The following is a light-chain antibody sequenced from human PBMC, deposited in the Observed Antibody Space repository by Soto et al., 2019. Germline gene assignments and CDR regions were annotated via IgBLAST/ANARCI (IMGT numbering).Light chain of an antibody. CDR3: QQYSTYSRT. Sequence: DIQMTQSPSTLSASVGDRVTITCRASQSINTWLAWYQQKPGEAPKILIYEGSTLVRGVPSRFSGSGSGTEFTLAISSLQPDDFATFFCQQYSTYSRTFGQGTKVDVK. J-gene: IGKJ1*01. V-gene: IGKV1-5*03. CDR2: EGS. CDR1: QSINTW.